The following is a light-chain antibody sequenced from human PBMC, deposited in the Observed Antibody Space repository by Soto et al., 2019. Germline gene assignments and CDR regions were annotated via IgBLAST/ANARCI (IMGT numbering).Light chain of an antibody. CDR1: SNNVGGYDY. V-gene: IGLV2-11*01. CDR2: DVR. Sequence: QSALTQPRSVSGSPGQSVTISCTGTSNNVGGYDYVSWYQLFPGKAPKLMIFDVRKRPSRLPARFSGSKSGNTASLTISGLQAEDEADYYCFSCAGNYTYVFGGGTKLTVL. J-gene: IGLJ2*01. CDR3: FSCAGNYTYV.